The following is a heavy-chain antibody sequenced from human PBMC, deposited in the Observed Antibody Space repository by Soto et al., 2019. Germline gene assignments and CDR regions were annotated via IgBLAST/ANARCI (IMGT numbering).Heavy chain of an antibody. J-gene: IGHJ6*02. CDR1: GGSISSYY. V-gene: IGHV4-59*01. Sequence: PSETLSLTCTVSGGSISSYYWSWIRQPPGKGLEWIGYIYYSGSTNYNPSLKSRVTISVDTSKNQFSLKLSSVTAADTAVYYCARAKEVSSWLSPVGYYYYGMDVWGQGTTVTSP. CDR3: ARAKEVSSWLSPVGYYYYGMDV. CDR2: IYYSGST. D-gene: IGHD3-22*01.